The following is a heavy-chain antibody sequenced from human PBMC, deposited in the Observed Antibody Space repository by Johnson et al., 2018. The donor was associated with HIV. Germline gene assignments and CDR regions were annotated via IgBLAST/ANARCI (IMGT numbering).Heavy chain of an antibody. V-gene: IGHV3-72*01. D-gene: IGHD3-9*01. CDR1: GFTFSDHY. CDR3: ARGGYYDILTGCYALAAFDI. J-gene: IGHJ3*02. CDR2: TRNKANSYTT. Sequence: VQLVESGGGLVQPGGSLRLSCAASGFTFSDHYMDWVRQAPGKGLEWVGRTRNKANSYTTEYAASVKGRFTISRDDSKNSLYLQMNSLKTEDTAVYYCARGGYYDILTGCYALAAFDIWGQGTMVTVSS.